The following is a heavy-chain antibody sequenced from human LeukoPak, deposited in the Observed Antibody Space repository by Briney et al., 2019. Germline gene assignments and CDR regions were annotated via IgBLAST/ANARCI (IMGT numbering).Heavy chain of an antibody. CDR1: GFTVSGNY. CDR3: ANDEGCSGDNCYSGSQLIGH. V-gene: IGHV3-23*01. D-gene: IGHD2-15*01. J-gene: IGHJ4*02. Sequence: GGSLRLTCAASGFTVSGNYMSWVRQAPGKGLEWVSSITISGRSTYYADSVKGRFTISRDNSKNTLFLQMNSLRVEDTAVYYCANDEGCSGDNCYSGSQLIGHWGQGTLVTVSS. CDR2: ITISGRST.